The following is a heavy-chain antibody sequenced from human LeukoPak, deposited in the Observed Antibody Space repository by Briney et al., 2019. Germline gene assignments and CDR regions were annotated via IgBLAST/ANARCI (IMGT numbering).Heavy chain of an antibody. Sequence: GGSLRLSCAASGFTFSSYGMHWVRQAPGKGLEWVAFIRYDGSNKYYADSVEGRFTISRDNSKNTLYLQMNSLRAEDTAVYYCAKESYDILTGYYYYMDVWGKGTTVTVSS. CDR3: AKESYDILTGYYYYMDV. V-gene: IGHV3-30*02. D-gene: IGHD3-9*01. CDR1: GFTFSSYG. J-gene: IGHJ6*03. CDR2: IRYDGSNK.